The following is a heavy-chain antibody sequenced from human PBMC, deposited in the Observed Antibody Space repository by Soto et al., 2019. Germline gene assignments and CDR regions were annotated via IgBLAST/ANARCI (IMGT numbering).Heavy chain of an antibody. D-gene: IGHD2-2*01. CDR1: DFSVTNAW. CDR2: ITSKSDGGTT. V-gene: IGHV3-15*01. CDR3: TTYLYCSSTSCYPENGFDP. J-gene: IGHJ5*02. Sequence: EVQLVESGGGLVKPGGSLRLSCAASDFSVTNAWMSWVRQAPGKGLEWVGRITSKSDGGTTDYAEPVKGRFTISRDDSKNTLYLQMNSLKTEDTAVYYCTTYLYCSSTSCYPENGFDPWGQGTLVTVSS.